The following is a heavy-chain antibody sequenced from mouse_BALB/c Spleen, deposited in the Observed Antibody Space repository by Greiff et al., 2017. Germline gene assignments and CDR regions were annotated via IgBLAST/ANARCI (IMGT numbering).Heavy chain of an antibody. J-gene: IGHJ1*01. Sequence: EVHLVESGPGLVKPSQSLSLTCTVTGYSITSDYAWNWIRQFPGNKLEWMGYISYSGSTSYNPSLKSRISITRDTSKNQFFLQLNSVTTEDTATYYCARWILLGFPYWYFDVWGAGTTVTVSS. CDR2: ISYSGST. V-gene: IGHV3-2*02. D-gene: IGHD1-1*01. CDR1: GYSITSDYA. CDR3: ARWILLGFPYWYFDV.